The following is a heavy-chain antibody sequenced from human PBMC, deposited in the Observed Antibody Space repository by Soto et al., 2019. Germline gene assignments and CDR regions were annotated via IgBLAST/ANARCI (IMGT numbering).Heavy chain of an antibody. J-gene: IGHJ4*02. CDR3: AKDPTPHYYDSSGYYLDY. D-gene: IGHD3-22*01. CDR1: GFTFSSYA. V-gene: IGHV3-23*01. Sequence: EVQLLESGGGLVQPGGSLRLSCAASGFTFSSYAMSWVRQAPGKGLEWVSAISGSGGSTYYADSVKGRFTISRDNSKNTLYLQMNSRRAEDTAVYYCAKDPTPHYYDSSGYYLDYWGQGTLVTVSS. CDR2: ISGSGGST.